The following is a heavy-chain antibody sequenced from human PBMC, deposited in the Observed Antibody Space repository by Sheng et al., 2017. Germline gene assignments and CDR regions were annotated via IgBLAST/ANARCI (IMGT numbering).Heavy chain of an antibody. Sequence: QVQLVQSGAEVKKPGSSVKVSCKASGGTFSSYAISWVRQAPGQGLEWMGGIIPILGIANYAQKFQGRVTITADKSTSTAYMELSSLRSEDTAVYYCAKLGYCSSTSCYRLAPSDYWGQGTLVTVSS. CDR1: GGTFSSYA. V-gene: IGHV1-69*04. CDR2: IIPILGIA. J-gene: IGHJ4*02. CDR3: AKLGYCSSTSCYRLAPSDY. D-gene: IGHD2-2*01.